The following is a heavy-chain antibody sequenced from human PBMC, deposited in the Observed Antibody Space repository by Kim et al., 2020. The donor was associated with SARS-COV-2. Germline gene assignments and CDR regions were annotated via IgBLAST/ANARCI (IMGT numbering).Heavy chain of an antibody. Sequence: GGSLRLSCAASGFTFDDYAMHWVRQAPGKGLEWVSGINWNSGNIGYVDSVKGRFTISRDNAKKSLHLQMNSLGPEDTALYYCAKGASYYYDSSGYFYY. CDR2: INWNSGNI. V-gene: IGHV3-9*01. CDR3: AKGASYYYDSSGYFYY. J-gene: IGHJ6*01. CDR1: GFTFDDYA. D-gene: IGHD3-22*01.